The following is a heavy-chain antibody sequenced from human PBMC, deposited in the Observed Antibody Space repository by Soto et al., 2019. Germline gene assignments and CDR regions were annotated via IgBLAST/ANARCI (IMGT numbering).Heavy chain of an antibody. CDR1: GGSISSYY. CDR2: IYYSGST. D-gene: IGHD3-10*01. V-gene: IGHV4-59*01. J-gene: IGHJ4*02. Sequence: SETLSLTCTVSGGSISSYYWSWIRQPPGKGLEWIGYIYYSGSTNYNPSLKSRVTISVDTSKNQFSLKLSSVTAADTAVYYCAREGPLDGSGSYYNGVFDYWGQGTLVTVSS. CDR3: AREGPLDGSGSYYNGVFDY.